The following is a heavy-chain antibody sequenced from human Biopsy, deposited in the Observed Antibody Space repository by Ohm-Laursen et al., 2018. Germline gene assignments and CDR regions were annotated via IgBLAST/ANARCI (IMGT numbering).Heavy chain of an antibody. D-gene: IGHD6-19*01. CDR3: TRATNSNGWPYYYFYGMDI. Sequence: TLSLTCTVSGGSISSDWWSWIRQTPGKGLEWIGYVYYSGTTTYNPSLRSRVTISVDTSMNQISLRLQSVTAADTAIYYCTRATNSNGWPYYYFYGMDIWGQGTTVTVSS. CDR2: VYYSGTT. V-gene: IGHV4-59*01. CDR1: GGSISSDW. J-gene: IGHJ6*02.